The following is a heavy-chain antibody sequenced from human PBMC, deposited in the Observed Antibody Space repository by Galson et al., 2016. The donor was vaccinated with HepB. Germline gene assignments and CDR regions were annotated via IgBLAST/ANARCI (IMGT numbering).Heavy chain of an antibody. Sequence: SVKVSCKASGYTFTRFAIHWVRQAPGQRPEWMGWINAGNGNTKYSQKFQGRATITRDTSANTAYMEVRSLRSEDTAVYYCARENYYLNVYYYYYLDVWGKGTTVTVSS. CDR1: GYTFTRFA. CDR2: INAGNGNT. J-gene: IGHJ6*03. D-gene: IGHD1-26*01. V-gene: IGHV1-3*01. CDR3: ARENYYLNVYYYYYLDV.